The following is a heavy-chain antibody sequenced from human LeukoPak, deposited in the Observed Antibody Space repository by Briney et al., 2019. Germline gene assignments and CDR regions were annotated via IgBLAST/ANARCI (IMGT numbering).Heavy chain of an antibody. V-gene: IGHV1-69*13. CDR3: ASFRRVGWSGEPRYYWYFDL. J-gene: IGHJ2*01. CDR1: GGTFSSYA. D-gene: IGHD3-3*01. Sequence: SVKVSCKASGGTFSSYAISWVRQAPGQGLEWMGGIIPIFGTANYAQKFQGRVTITADESTSTAYMELSSLRSEDTAVYYCASFRRVGWSGEPRYYWYFDLWGRGTLVTVSS. CDR2: IIPIFGTA.